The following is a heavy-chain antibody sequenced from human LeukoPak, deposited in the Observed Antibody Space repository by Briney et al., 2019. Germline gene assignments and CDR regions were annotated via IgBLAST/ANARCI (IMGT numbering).Heavy chain of an antibody. J-gene: IGHJ3*02. CDR1: GFTFSSHE. V-gene: IGHV3-48*03. D-gene: IGHD2-15*01. CDR3: ARNPLGYCSGGSCYGDAFDI. CDR2: ISSSGSTI. Sequence: GGSLRLSCAASGFTFSSHEMNWVRQAPGKGLEWVSYISSSGSTIYYADSVKGRFTISRDNAKNSLYLQMNSLRAEDTAVYYCARNPLGYCSGGSCYGDAFDIWGQGTMVTVSS.